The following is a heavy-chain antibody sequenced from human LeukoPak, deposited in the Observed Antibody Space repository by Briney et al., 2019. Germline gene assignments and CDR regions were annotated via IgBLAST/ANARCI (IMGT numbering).Heavy chain of an antibody. D-gene: IGHD4-17*01. J-gene: IGHJ4*02. V-gene: IGHV4-4*02. CDR1: GGSISSSNW. Sequence: SETLSLTCAVSGGSISSSNWWSWVRQPPGKGLEWIGEIYHSGSTNYNPSLKSRVTISVDTSKNQFSLKLSSVTAADTAVYYCARVQDYGDYGFDYWGQGTLVTVSS. CDR2: IYHSGST. CDR3: ARVQDYGDYGFDY.